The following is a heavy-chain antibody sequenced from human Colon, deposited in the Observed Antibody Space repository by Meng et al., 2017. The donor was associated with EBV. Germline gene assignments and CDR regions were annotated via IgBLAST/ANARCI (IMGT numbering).Heavy chain of an antibody. CDR1: CDRFFSSGSA. V-gene: IGHV6-1*01. J-gene: IGHJ4*02. Sequence: QTSPALLPPPHPPSPPWSISCDRFFSSGSAWTWIMQSPSRCLEWLGRKYYRSKWHNDYAVFVKGPIAINPDTSKNQFFLQLNSVTPEDTAVYYCARDYGTSRPFEYWGQGILVTVSS. D-gene: IGHD1/OR15-1a*01. CDR2: KYYRSKWHN. CDR3: ARDYGTSRPFEY.